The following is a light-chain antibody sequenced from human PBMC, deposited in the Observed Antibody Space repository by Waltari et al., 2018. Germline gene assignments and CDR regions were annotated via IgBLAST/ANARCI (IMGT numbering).Light chain of an antibody. CDR3: QQFVNSLLT. J-gene: IGKJ4*01. V-gene: IGKV3-20*01. CDR2: GAS. Sequence: DIVLTQSPGTLSLSPAGRATLPCRASQSIDNTYLAWYQQKPGQSPRPLIYGASTRATGIPDRFSGSGSGTDFTLTINRLEPEDFAVYYCQQFVNSLLTFGGGTKVEIK. CDR1: QSIDNTY.